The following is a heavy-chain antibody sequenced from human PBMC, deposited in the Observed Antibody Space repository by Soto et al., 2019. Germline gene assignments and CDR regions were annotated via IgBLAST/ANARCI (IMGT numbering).Heavy chain of an antibody. J-gene: IGHJ4*02. V-gene: IGHV3-21*01. D-gene: IGHD2-15*01. CDR3: ARGGWNPGYCSGGSCYSGFDY. Sequence: PGGSLRLSCAASGFTFSSYSMNWVRQAPGKGLEWVSSISSSSSYIYYADSVKGRFTISRDNAKNSLYLQMNSLRAEDTAVYYCARGGWNPGYCSGGSCYSGFDYWGQGTLVTVSS. CDR1: GFTFSSYS. CDR2: ISSSSSYI.